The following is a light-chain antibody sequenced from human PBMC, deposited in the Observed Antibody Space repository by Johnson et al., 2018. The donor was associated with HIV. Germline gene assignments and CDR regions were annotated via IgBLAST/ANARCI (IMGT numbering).Light chain of an antibody. CDR2: ENN. Sequence: QSMLTQPPSVSAAPGQKVTISCSGSSSNIGNNYVSWYQQFPGTAPKLLIYENNKRPSGIPDRFSGSKSGTSATLGITGLQTVDEADYYCGTWDSSLSAYVFGTGTKVTVL. CDR1: SSNIGNNY. CDR3: GTWDSSLSAYV. V-gene: IGLV1-51*02. J-gene: IGLJ1*01.